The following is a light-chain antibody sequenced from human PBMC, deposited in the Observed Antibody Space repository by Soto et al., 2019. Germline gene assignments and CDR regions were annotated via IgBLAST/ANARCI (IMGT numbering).Light chain of an antibody. CDR3: QHYNNWPPQFT. J-gene: IGKJ4*01. Sequence: EVVMTQSPATLSVSTGERATLSCRASQSVSSNLAWYQQKVGQAPRLLMYGASVRATGVPTRFSGSGSGTVFTLTISSLQSEDFAVYFCQHYNNWPPQFTFGGGTKVDI. CDR2: GAS. V-gene: IGKV3-15*01. CDR1: QSVSSN.